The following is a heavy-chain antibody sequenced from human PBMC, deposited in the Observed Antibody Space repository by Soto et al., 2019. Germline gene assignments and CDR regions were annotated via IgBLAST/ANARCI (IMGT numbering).Heavy chain of an antibody. V-gene: IGHV3-30*18. CDR1: GFTFSSYG. D-gene: IGHD6-6*01. J-gene: IGHJ4*02. Sequence: PGGSLRLSCAASGFTFSSYGMHWVRQAPGKGLEWVAVISYDGSNKYYADSVKGRFTISRDNSKNTLYLQMNSLRAEDTAVYYCAKDLVRARSSVPLMFDYWGQGTLVTVSS. CDR2: ISYDGSNK. CDR3: AKDLVRARSSVPLMFDY.